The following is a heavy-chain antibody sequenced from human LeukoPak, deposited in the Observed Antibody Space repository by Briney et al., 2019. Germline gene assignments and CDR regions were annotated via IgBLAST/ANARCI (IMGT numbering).Heavy chain of an antibody. CDR2: ISTDGSFT. Sequence: TGGSLRLSCAASGFTFSNYLMHWVRQTPGKGLVWISRISTDGSFTNYADSVKGRFTISRDNAKNSLYLQMSNLRAEDTAVYFCARGGGLDVWGQGATVTVSS. CDR1: GFTFSNYL. V-gene: IGHV3-74*01. CDR3: ARGGGLDV. D-gene: IGHD3-16*01. J-gene: IGHJ6*02.